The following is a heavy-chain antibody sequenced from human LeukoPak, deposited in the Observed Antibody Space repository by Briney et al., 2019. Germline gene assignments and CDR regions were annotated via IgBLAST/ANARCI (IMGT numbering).Heavy chain of an antibody. V-gene: IGHV3-15*01. D-gene: IGHD5-12*01. CDR2: IKSKTDGGTT. CDR1: GFTFSNAW. Sequence: GGSLRLPCAASGFTFSNAWMSWVRQAPGKGLEWVGRIKSKTDGGTTDYAAPVKGRFTISRDDSKNTLYLQMNSLKTEDTAVYYCTTPDSSSGYSGYGGTNYWGQGTLVTVSS. CDR3: TTPDSSSGYSGYGGTNY. J-gene: IGHJ4*02.